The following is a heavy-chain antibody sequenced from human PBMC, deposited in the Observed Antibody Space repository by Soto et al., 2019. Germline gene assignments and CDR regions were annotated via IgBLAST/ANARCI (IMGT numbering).Heavy chain of an antibody. J-gene: IGHJ6*02. V-gene: IGHV1-69*13. CDR2: IIPIFGTA. D-gene: IGHD6-6*01. CDR1: GGTFSSYA. Sequence: SVKVSCKASGGTFSSYAISWVRQAPGQGLEWMGGIIPIFGTANYAQKFQGRVTITADESSSTAYMELSSLRSEDTAVYYCARDGATYSSSSPYGMDVWGQGTTVTVSS. CDR3: ARDGATYSSSSPYGMDV.